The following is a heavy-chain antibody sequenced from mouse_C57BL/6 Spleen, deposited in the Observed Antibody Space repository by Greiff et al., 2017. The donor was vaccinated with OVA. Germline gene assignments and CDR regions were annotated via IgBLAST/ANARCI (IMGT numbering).Heavy chain of an antibody. J-gene: IGHJ1*03. CDR3: VRHEGDSNGYFDV. CDR1: GFSFNTYA. CDR2: IRSKSNNYAT. V-gene: IGHV10-1*01. D-gene: IGHD2-5*01. Sequence: EADGGLVQPKGSLKLSCAASGFSFNTYAMNWVRQAPGKGLEWVARIRSKSNNYATYYADSVKDRFTISRDDSESMLYLQMNNLETEDTAMYYCVRHEGDSNGYFDVWGTGTTVTVSS.